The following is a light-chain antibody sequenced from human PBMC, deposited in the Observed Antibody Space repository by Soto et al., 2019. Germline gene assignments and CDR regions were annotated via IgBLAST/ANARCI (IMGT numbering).Light chain of an antibody. CDR2: GAS. CDR1: QDIRNY. V-gene: IGKV1-33*01. Sequence: DIQVTQSPSSLSASVGARVSITCQARQDIRNYLSRFQQKPGRAPKVLIYGASTLETGVPSRVSGSGYGTDFTFTISSLQPEDIATYYCNQYHNLPPFTFGPGTKVDIK. CDR3: NQYHNLPPFT. J-gene: IGKJ3*01.